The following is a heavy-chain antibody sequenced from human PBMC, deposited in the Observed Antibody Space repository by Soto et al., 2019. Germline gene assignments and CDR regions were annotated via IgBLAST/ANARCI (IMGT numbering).Heavy chain of an antibody. V-gene: IGHV4-39*01. D-gene: IGHD1-26*01. CDR1: GGSISSSRCH. Sequence: SETLFLTCTVSGGSISSSRCHWGWIRQPPGKGLEWIASIKYSGTTFYNPSLKSRVTLSVDTSKNQFALKLSSVTAAETAVYYCARRGITGSYYGAFDIWGQGTMVTVSS. CDR3: ARRGITGSYYGAFDI. CDR2: IKYSGTT. J-gene: IGHJ3*02.